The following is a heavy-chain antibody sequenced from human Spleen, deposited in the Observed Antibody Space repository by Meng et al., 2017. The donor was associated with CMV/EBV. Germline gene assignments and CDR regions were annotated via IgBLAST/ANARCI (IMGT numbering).Heavy chain of an antibody. CDR3: ARHDFWSGYYPPFDC. J-gene: IGHJ4*02. V-gene: IGHV1-2*02. D-gene: IGHD3-3*01. Sequence: SGYTFTDYQMHWVRQAPGQGLEWMGWINPKSGGTNYAQKFQGRVTMTGDTSGSTAYMELSGLTSDDTAVCYCARHDFWSGYYPPFDCWGQGALVTVSS. CDR1: GYTFTDYQ. CDR2: INPKSGGT.